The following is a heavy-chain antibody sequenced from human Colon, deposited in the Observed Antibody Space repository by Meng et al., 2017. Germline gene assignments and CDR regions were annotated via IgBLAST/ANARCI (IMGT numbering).Heavy chain of an antibody. V-gene: IGHV4-34*01. D-gene: IGHD5-12*01. CDR3: ARGRYSGYLP. CDR1: GGSFSGYY. J-gene: IGHJ5*02. Sequence: HVQLQQWGAGLLKLSETLSLTCAVYGGSFSGYYWSWIRQPPGKGLEWIGEINHSGSTNYNPSLKSRVTISVDTSKNQFSLKLSSVTAADTAVYYCARGRYSGYLPWGQGTLVTVSS. CDR2: INHSGST.